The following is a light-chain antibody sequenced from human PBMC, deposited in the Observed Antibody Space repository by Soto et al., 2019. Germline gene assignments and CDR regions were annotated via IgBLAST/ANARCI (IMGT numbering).Light chain of an antibody. Sequence: QSVLTQPASVSGSPGQSIIISCTGTSSDVGGYNYVSWYQHHPGQAPKLMIYEASNRPSGVSNRFSGSKSGNTASLTISGLQGEDEADYYCSSYTTTTTLEVFGTGTKLTVL. CDR1: SSDVGGYNY. CDR3: SSYTTTTTLEV. CDR2: EAS. V-gene: IGLV2-14*01. J-gene: IGLJ1*01.